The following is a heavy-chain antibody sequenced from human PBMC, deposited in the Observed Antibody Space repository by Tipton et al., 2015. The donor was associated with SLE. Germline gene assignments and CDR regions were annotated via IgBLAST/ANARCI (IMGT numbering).Heavy chain of an antibody. V-gene: IGHV4-39*07. D-gene: IGHD5-18*01. J-gene: IGHJ4*02. Sequence: TLSLTCTVSGGSISSSSYYWGWIRQPPGKGLEWIGTIYYSGSTNYNPSLKSRVTISVDTSKNQFSLKLSSVTAADTAVYYCARGGGSYGHGEDFDYWGQGTLVTVSS. CDR2: IYYSGST. CDR3: ARGGGSYGHGEDFDY. CDR1: GGSISSSSYY.